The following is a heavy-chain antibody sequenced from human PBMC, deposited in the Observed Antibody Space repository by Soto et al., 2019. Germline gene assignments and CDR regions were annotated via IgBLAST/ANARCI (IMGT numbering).Heavy chain of an antibody. CDR3: AAELDFGKLSVV. Sequence: QVQVVQSGVEVPRPGSSVKVSCKASGDTFKNCVISWVRQAPGQGLEWMGGILPLFGTTDFAQRFQGRLTITTDESTTTAYMELSRLRSADTATYFGAAELDFGKLSVVWGQGTTVIVSS. CDR2: ILPLFGTT. D-gene: IGHD1-1*01. V-gene: IGHV1-69*01. J-gene: IGHJ6*02. CDR1: GDTFKNCV.